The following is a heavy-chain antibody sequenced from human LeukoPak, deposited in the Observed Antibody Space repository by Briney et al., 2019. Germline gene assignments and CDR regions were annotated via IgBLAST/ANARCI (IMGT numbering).Heavy chain of an antibody. CDR2: ISYDGSNK. CDR1: GFTFSTYE. D-gene: IGHD2-15*01. CDR3: ARAHVVVVAAPDY. J-gene: IGHJ4*01. Sequence: GGSLRLSCAASGFTFSTYEMNWVRQAPGKGLEWVAVISYDGSNKYYADSVKGRFTISRDNSKNTLYLQMNSLRAEDTAVYYCARAHVVVVAAPDYWGQGTLVTVSS. V-gene: IGHV3-30*04.